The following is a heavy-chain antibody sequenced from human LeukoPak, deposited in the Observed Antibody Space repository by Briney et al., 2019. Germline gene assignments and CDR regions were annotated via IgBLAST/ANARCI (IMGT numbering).Heavy chain of an antibody. CDR2: ISSSSSTI. V-gene: IGHV3-48*01. D-gene: IGHD2-8*01. Sequence: GGSLRLSCAASGFTFSSYSMNWVRQAPGKGLEWVSYISSSSSTIYYADSVKGRFTISRDNSKNTLYLQMNSLRAEDTAVYYCAKRKLVYELPSFVDYWGQGTLVTVSS. J-gene: IGHJ4*02. CDR3: AKRKLVYELPSFVDY. CDR1: GFTFSSYS.